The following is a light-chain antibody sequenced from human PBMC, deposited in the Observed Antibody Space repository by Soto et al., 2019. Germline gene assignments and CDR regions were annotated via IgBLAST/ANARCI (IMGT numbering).Light chain of an antibody. J-gene: IGKJ4*01. CDR1: QGVSSY. V-gene: IGKV3-11*01. Sequence: EIVLTQSPATLSLSPGERATLSCRASQGVSSYLAWYQQKPGQAPRLLIYDASNRATGIPARFSGSGSGTDFTLTISSLEPEVLAVYYCQQRSNWPPLTFGGGTKVEIK. CDR2: DAS. CDR3: QQRSNWPPLT.